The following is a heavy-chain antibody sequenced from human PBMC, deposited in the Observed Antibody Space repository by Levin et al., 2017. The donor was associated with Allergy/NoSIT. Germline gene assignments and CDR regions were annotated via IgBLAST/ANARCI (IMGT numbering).Heavy chain of an antibody. D-gene: IGHD2-2*01. J-gene: IGHJ4*02. V-gene: IGHV3-74*01. CDR3: ARGGCSSTSCLDY. CDR2: INSDGSNT. Sequence: PSETLSLTCAASGFTFSNYWMHWVRQAPGKGLVWVSHINSDGSNTNYADSVKGRFTISRDNAKNTLYLQMNSLRAEDTAVYYCARGGCSSTSCLDYWGQGTLVTVSP. CDR1: GFTFSNYW.